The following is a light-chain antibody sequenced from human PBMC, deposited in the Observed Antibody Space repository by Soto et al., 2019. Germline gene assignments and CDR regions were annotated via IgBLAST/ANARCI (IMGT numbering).Light chain of an antibody. J-gene: IGKJ5*01. CDR2: DAS. V-gene: IGKV3-15*01. CDR1: QSIRSN. Sequence: MTPSPATLSVPPGERATLSCRASQSIRSNLAWYQQKPGQAPRLLIYDASTRATGIPARFSGSGSGTEFTLTISSLQSEDFAIYYCQQYNNWPSITFGQGTRLEIK. CDR3: QQYNNWPSIT.